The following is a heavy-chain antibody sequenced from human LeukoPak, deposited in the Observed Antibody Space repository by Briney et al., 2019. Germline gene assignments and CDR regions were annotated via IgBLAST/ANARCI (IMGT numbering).Heavy chain of an antibody. Sequence: PGGSLRLSCAASGFTFSSYSMNWVRQAPGKGQGRDSYISSSSSTIYYADSVKGRFTICRDNEKNALYLQMNSLRAEDTGVYYCARGAWDIVVVPAANIDCWGQGALVTVSS. CDR2: ISSSSSTI. D-gene: IGHD2-2*01. J-gene: IGHJ4*02. V-gene: IGHV3-48*04. CDR3: ARGAWDIVVVPAANIDC. CDR1: GFTFSSYS.